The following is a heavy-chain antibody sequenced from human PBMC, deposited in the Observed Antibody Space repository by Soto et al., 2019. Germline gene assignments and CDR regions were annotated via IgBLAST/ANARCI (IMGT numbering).Heavy chain of an antibody. CDR3: AKGVEVGGVLGDH. CDR1: GFAFNKFG. J-gene: IGHJ4*02. Sequence: QVQLVESGGGVVQPGTSLRLSCEASGFAFNKFGMHWVRQAPGKGLEWVAFISYDGSYQYYADSVQGRLTITRDNSMNTLNMQLNSLRREDTAVYYCAKGVEVGGVLGDHWGQGTLVTVSS. CDR2: ISYDGSYQ. D-gene: IGHD1-26*01. V-gene: IGHV3-30*18.